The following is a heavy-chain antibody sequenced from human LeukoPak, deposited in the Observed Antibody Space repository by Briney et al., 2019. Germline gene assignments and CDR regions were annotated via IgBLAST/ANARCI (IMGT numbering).Heavy chain of an antibody. D-gene: IGHD6-6*01. V-gene: IGHV1-8*03. CDR1: GYTFTSYD. CDR2: MNPNSGNT. Sequence: ASVKVSCKASGYTFTSYDINWVRQATGQGLEWMGWMNPNSGNTGYAQKFQGRVTITRNTSISTAYMELSSLRSEDTAVYYCARGGLSWYSSSYLFCYWGQGTLVTVSS. CDR3: ARGGLSWYSSSYLFCY. J-gene: IGHJ4*02.